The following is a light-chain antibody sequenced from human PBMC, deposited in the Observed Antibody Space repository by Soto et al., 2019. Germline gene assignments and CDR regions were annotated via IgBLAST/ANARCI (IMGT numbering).Light chain of an antibody. Sequence: DIQMTQSPSTLSASVGDRVTITCRASQSIGDWLAWYQQKPGRPPKLLIYHASSLESGVPSRFSGSGSGTEFTLTISSLQPDDFAAYYCQQYNIYSWTFGQGTRWIS. CDR1: QSIGDW. CDR3: QQYNIYSWT. J-gene: IGKJ1*01. V-gene: IGKV1-5*01. CDR2: HAS.